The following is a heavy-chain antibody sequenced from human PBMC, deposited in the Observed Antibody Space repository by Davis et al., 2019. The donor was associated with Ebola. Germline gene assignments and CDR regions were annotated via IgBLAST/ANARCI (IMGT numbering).Heavy chain of an antibody. D-gene: IGHD1-20*01. Sequence: GESLKISCKGSGYSFTSYWIGWVRQMPGKGLEWMGIIYPGDSDTRYSPSFQGQVTISADKSISTAYLQWSSLKASDTAMYYCARHLTGRSYYYYYMDVWGKGTTVTVSS. J-gene: IGHJ6*03. CDR3: ARHLTGRSYYYYYMDV. CDR1: GYSFTSYW. CDR2: IYPGDSDT. V-gene: IGHV5-51*01.